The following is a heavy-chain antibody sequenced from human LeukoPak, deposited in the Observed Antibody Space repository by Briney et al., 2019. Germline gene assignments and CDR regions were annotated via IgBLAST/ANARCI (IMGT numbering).Heavy chain of an antibody. Sequence: GASVKVSCKASGYTLTSYYMHWVRQAPGQGLEWMGIINPSGGSTSYAQKFQGRVTMTRDMSTSTVYMELSSLRSEDTAVYYCARDPSHKDILTGYQSPCFDYWGQGTLVTVSS. CDR3: ARDPSHKDILTGYQSPCFDY. D-gene: IGHD3-9*01. CDR1: GYTLTSYY. V-gene: IGHV1-46*01. CDR2: INPSGGST. J-gene: IGHJ4*02.